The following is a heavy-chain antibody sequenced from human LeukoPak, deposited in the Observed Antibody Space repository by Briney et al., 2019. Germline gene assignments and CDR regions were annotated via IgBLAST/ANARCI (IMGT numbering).Heavy chain of an antibody. V-gene: IGHV3-48*04. CDR3: ARDGSGSFGEANFDY. D-gene: IGHD1-26*01. CDR2: ISGSGSTI. J-gene: IGHJ4*02. Sequence: PGGSLRLSCAASGFTFSRYSMNWVRQAPGKGLEWVSYISGSGSTIYYADSVKGRFTISRDNAKNSLYLQMNSLRAEDTAVYYCARDGSGSFGEANFDYWGQGTLVTVSS. CDR1: GFTFSRYS.